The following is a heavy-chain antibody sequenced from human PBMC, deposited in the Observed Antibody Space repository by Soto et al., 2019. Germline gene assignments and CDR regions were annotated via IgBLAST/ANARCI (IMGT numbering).Heavy chain of an antibody. CDR2: ISAYNGNT. J-gene: IGHJ4*02. CDR3: ARDLWFGDYGDPHGY. CDR1: GYTITSYG. V-gene: IGHV1-18*01. D-gene: IGHD4-17*01. Sequence: ASVKVSCKASGYTITSYGISGVRQESGQGLEWMGWISAYNGNTNYAQKLQGRVTMTTDTSTSTAYMELRSLRSDDTAVYYCARDLWFGDYGDPHGYWGQGTLVTVSS.